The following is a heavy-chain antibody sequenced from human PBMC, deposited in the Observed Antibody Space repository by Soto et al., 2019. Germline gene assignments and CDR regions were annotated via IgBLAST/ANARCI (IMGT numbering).Heavy chain of an antibody. CDR3: ARAYDYGDPRDALDT. J-gene: IGHJ3*02. V-gene: IGHV4-34*01. Sequence: QVQLQQWGAGLLKPSETLSLTCAVYGGSFSGYYWNWVRQPPGKGLEWIRKIKHSGGTHYNPSLKFRVSISVDTSKNQVSLRLTSVTAADTAVYYCARAYDYGDPRDALDTWGQGTMVTVSS. CDR1: GGSFSGYY. CDR2: IKHSGGT. D-gene: IGHD4-17*01.